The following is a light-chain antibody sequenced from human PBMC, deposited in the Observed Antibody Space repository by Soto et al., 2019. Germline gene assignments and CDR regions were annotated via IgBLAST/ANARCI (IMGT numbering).Light chain of an antibody. CDR1: QSVSSN. CDR3: QQYNNWPPT. Sequence: EIVMTQSPATLSVSPWERATLSFRASQSVSSNLAWYQQKPGQAPRLLIYGASTRATGIPARFSGSGSGTEFALTVSSLQSEDFAVYYCQQYNNWPPTFGQGTKVDIK. V-gene: IGKV3-15*01. CDR2: GAS. J-gene: IGKJ1*01.